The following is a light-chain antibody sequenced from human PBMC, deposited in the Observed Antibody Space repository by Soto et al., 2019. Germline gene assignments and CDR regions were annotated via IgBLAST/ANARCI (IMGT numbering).Light chain of an antibody. J-gene: IGKJ4*01. CDR3: QRYDNWPLT. Sequence: EIVMTQSPATLSVSPGERATLSCGASQSIRSSLAWYQQKPGQAPRLLIYGASTRATGVPARFSGSGSGTEFTLTISSLQSEDFAVYYCQRYDNWPLTFGGGTKVEI. CDR1: QSIRSS. CDR2: GAS. V-gene: IGKV3-15*01.